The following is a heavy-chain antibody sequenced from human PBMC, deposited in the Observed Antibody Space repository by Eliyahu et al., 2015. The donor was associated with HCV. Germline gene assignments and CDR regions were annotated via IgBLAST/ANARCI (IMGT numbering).Heavy chain of an antibody. V-gene: IGHV3-23*01. Sequence: EVQLLESGGGLVQPGGSLRLSCEASGFXFXSXAMSWVRQAPGKGLEWVSLISSTGGSTYYADSVQGRFTISRDNSKNTLYLQMHSLRVEDTAVYYCAKGGPAYCTSTSCCIDYWGQGTLVTVSS. J-gene: IGHJ4*02. CDR1: GFXFXSXA. CDR3: AKGGPAYCTSTSCCIDY. D-gene: IGHD2-2*01. CDR2: ISSTGGST.